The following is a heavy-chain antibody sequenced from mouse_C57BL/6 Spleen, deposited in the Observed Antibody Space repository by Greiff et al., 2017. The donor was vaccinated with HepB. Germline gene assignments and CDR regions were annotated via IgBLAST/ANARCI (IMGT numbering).Heavy chain of an antibody. CDR1: GYSFTDYN. CDR3: AEDYGCAMDD. D-gene: IGHD1-2*01. J-gene: IGHJ4*01. V-gene: IGHV1-39*01. CDR2: INPNYGST. Sequence: VQLQQSGPELVKPGASVKISCKASGYSFTDYNMNWVKQSPGKSLEWIGVINPNYGSTRYNQKFKGKATLTVDKSSSTAYMQLNSLTSEDSAVYCCAEDYGCAMDDWGQGTSVTVSS.